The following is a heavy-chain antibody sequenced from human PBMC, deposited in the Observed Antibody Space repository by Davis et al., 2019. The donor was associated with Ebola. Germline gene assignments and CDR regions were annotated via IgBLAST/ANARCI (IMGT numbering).Heavy chain of an antibody. CDR3: ARDADSTSQEGMDV. CDR1: GYSISSGYY. Sequence: PSETLSLTCAVSGYSISSGYYWGWIRQPPGKGLEWIGSIYYSGSTYYNPSLKSRVTISVDTSKNQFSLKLSSVTAADTAVYYCARDADSTSQEGMDVWGKGTTVTVSS. J-gene: IGHJ6*04. V-gene: IGHV4-38-2*02. D-gene: IGHD2-15*01. CDR2: IYYSGST.